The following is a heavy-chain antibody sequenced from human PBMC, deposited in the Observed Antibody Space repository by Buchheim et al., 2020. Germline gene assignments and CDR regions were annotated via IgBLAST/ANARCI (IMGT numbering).Heavy chain of an antibody. CDR1: GFTLSSYA. V-gene: IGHV3-30-3*01. J-gene: IGHJ6*02. CDR3: ARALQGHYYGSGSYSHYYYYYGMDV. Sequence: QVQLVESGGGVVQPGRSLRLSCAASGFTLSSYAMHWVRQAPGKGLEWVAVISYDGSNKYYADSVKGRFTISRDNSKNTLYLQMNSLRAEDTAVYYCARALQGHYYGSGSYSHYYYYYGMDVWGQGTT. CDR2: ISYDGSNK. D-gene: IGHD3-10*01.